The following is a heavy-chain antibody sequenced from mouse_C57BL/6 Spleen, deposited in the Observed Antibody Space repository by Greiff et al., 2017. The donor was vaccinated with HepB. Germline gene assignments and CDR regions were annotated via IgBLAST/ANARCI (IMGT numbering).Heavy chain of an antibody. Sequence: EVQLQESGPGLVKPSPSLSLTCSVTGYSITSGYYWNWIRQFPGNKLEWMGYISYDGSNNYNPSLKNRISITRDTSKNQFFLKLNSVTTEDTATYYCARGEIVYDGSSYDAMDYWGQGTSVTVSS. CDR1: GYSITSGYY. J-gene: IGHJ4*01. V-gene: IGHV3-6*01. D-gene: IGHD1-1*01. CDR3: ARGEIVYDGSSYDAMDY. CDR2: ISYDGSN.